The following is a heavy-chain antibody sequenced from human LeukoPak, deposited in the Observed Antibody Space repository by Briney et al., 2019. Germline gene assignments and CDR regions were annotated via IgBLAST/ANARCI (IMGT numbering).Heavy chain of an antibody. J-gene: IGHJ4*02. Sequence: GRALRLSCAASGFTFSSYGIQWVRQAPGKGLEWVAVISHDGGNEYYADSVKGRFTISRDNSKSAVYLQMNSLRAEDTAVYYCAKVTGAAGQYFGSNPWYPGFDHWGQGTLVTVSS. CDR1: GFTFSSYG. V-gene: IGHV3-30*18. CDR2: ISHDGGNE. D-gene: IGHD3-22*01. CDR3: AKVTGAAGQYFGSNPWYPGFDH.